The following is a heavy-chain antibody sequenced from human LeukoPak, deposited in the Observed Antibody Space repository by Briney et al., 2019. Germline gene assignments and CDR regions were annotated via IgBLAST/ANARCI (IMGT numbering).Heavy chain of an antibody. D-gene: IGHD4-17*01. V-gene: IGHV4-59*08. Sequence: SETLSLTCTVSGGSISSYSWSWIRQPPGKGLECIGYIYYSGSTNYNPSLKSRVTISVDTSKNQFSLRLSSVTAADTAVYYCARQMNTVTADYWGQGTLVTVSS. CDR1: GGSISSYS. J-gene: IGHJ4*02. CDR2: IYYSGST. CDR3: ARQMNTVTADY.